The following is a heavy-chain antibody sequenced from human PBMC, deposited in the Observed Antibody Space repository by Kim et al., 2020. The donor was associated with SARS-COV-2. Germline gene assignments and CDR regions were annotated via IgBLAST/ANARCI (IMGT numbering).Heavy chain of an antibody. CDR1: GYTFTGYY. D-gene: IGHD3-16*01. Sequence: ASVKVSCKASGYTFTGYYMHWVRQAPGQGLEWMGWINPNSGGTNYAQKFQGWVTMTRDTSISTAYMELSRLRSDDTAVYYCARDLGTYYYGMDVWGQGTTVTVSS. J-gene: IGHJ6*02. CDR3: ARDLGTYYYGMDV. CDR2: INPNSGGT. V-gene: IGHV1-2*04.